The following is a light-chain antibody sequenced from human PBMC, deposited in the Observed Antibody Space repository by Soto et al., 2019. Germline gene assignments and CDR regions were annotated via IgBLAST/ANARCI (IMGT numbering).Light chain of an antibody. CDR1: QSVRSW. CDR2: DAS. J-gene: IGKJ4*01. CDR3: LQYDNYPLT. Sequence: DIQMTQSPSTLSASVGDRVTITCRASQSVRSWLAWYQQKPGRAPKFLIYDASSLESGVPSRFSGSGSGTEFTLTVSNLQPDEFATYYCLQYDNYPLTFGGGNKVEI. V-gene: IGKV1-5*01.